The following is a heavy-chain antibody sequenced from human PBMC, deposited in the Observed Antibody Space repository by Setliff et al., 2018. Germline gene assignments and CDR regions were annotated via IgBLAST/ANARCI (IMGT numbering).Heavy chain of an antibody. Sequence: LSLTCAVSGYSISSGYYWGWIRQPPGKGLEWIGSIYHSGSTYYNPSLKSRVTISVDASKNQFSLKLSSVTAADTAVYYCARMVRGVIGAFDIWGQGTMVTVSS. D-gene: IGHD3-10*01. CDR2: IYHSGST. CDR3: ARMVRGVIGAFDI. CDR1: GYSISSGYY. J-gene: IGHJ3*02. V-gene: IGHV4-38-2*01.